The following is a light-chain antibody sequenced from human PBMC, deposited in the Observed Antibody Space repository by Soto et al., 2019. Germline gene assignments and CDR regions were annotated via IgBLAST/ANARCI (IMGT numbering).Light chain of an antibody. Sequence: QPVLTQSPSASASLGASVKLTRTLSSGHSSYAIAWHQQQPEKGPRYLMKLNSDGSHSKGDGIPDRFSGSSSGAERYLTISSLQSEDEADYYCQTWGTGIGVFGGGTKLTVL. J-gene: IGLJ2*01. CDR2: LNSDGSH. CDR3: QTWGTGIGV. V-gene: IGLV4-69*01. CDR1: SGHSSYA.